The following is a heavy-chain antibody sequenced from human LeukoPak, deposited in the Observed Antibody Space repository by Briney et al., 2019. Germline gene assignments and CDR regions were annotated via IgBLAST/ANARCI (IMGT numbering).Heavy chain of an antibody. CDR1: GFIFRNYW. CDR2: INHDGGDK. J-gene: IGHJ4*02. CDR3: AITGGPKVTAFDL. D-gene: IGHD2-21*02. V-gene: IGHV3-7*02. Sequence: PRGSLRLSCVASGFIFRNYWMSWVCQAPGKGLEWVANINHDGGDKNYVDSVKGRFTISRDNAKSSLYLQMNSLRVEDTAVYYCAITGGPKVTAFDLWGQGNLVTVSS.